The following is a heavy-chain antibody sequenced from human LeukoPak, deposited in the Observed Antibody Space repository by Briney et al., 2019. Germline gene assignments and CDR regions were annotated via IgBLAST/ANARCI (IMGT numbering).Heavy chain of an antibody. CDR3: AKGYGTMIDDAFDI. D-gene: IGHD3-22*01. V-gene: IGHV3-23*01. Sequence: PGGSLRLSCAASGFTFSSYAMSWVRQSPGKGLEWVSCISHSGGSTYYADSVKGRVTISRDNSKKTMYLQMNSLRAENTAVYYCAKGYGTMIDDAFDIWGQGRMVTVCS. J-gene: IGHJ3*02. CDR1: GFTFSSYA. CDR2: ISHSGGST.